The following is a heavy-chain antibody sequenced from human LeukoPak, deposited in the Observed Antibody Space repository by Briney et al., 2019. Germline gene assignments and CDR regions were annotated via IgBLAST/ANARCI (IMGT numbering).Heavy chain of an antibody. D-gene: IGHD4-17*01. CDR2: IRYDGSNK. J-gene: IGHJ5*02. CDR1: GFTFSSFG. Sequence: GGSLRLSCAASGFTFSSFGMHWVRQAPGKGLEWVAFIRYDGSNKCYADSVKGRFTISRDNSKNTLYLQMNSLRPEDTAVYYCARLTTVTTRWFDPWGQGTLVTVSS. V-gene: IGHV3-30*02. CDR3: ARLTTVTTRWFDP.